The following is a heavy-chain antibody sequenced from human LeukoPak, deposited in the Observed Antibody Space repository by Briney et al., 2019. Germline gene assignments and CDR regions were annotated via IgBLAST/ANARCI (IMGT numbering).Heavy chain of an antibody. D-gene: IGHD6-13*01. CDR3: ARDWYSSSWSYDY. CDR2: ISSSSSTI. V-gene: IGHV3-48*04. Sequence: PGGSLRLSCAASGFTFSSYSMNWVRQAPGKGLEWVSYISSSSSTIYYADSVKGRFTISRDNAKNSLYLQMNSLRAEDTAVYYCARDWYSSSWSYDYWGQGTLVTVSS. J-gene: IGHJ4*02. CDR1: GFTFSSYS.